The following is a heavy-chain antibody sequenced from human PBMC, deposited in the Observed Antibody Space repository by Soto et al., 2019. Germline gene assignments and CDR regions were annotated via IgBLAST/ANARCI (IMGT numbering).Heavy chain of an antibody. D-gene: IGHD3-10*01. CDR1: GFTFSSYA. V-gene: IGHV3-23*01. J-gene: IGHJ4*02. Sequence: PRLSCAASGFTFSSYAMSWVRQAPGKGLEWVSAISGSGGSTYYADSVKGRFTISRDNSKNTLYLQMNSLRAEDTAVYYCAKDRGYYGSGSYSFDYWGQGTLVTVSS. CDR3: AKDRGYYGSGSYSFDY. CDR2: ISGSGGST.